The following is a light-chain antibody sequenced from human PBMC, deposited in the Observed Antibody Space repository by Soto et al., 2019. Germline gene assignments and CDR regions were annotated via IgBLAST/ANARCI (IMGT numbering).Light chain of an antibody. CDR3: AAWDDSLNGWV. Sequence: QSVLTQPPSASGTPGQRVTISCSGSSCNIGSNTVNWYHQLPGTAPKLLIYSNNQRPSGVPDRFSGSKSGTSASLAISGLQSEDEADYYCAAWDDSLNGWVFGGGTKLTVL. CDR2: SNN. J-gene: IGLJ3*02. V-gene: IGLV1-44*01. CDR1: SCNIGSNT.